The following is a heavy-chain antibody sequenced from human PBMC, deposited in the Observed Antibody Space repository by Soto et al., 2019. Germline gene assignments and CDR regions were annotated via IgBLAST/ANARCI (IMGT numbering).Heavy chain of an antibody. CDR2: INPNGGST. CDR3: ARDPVPSDAGPVRYPADI. V-gene: IGHV1-46*01. D-gene: IGHD2-2*02. J-gene: IGHJ3*02. CDR1: GYTFTTYY. Sequence: QVRLVQSGADMKKPGASVTVSCRASGYTFTTYYLHWVRQAPGQGLEWMGIINPNGGSTTYSQHFQGRLTLTMDTSATTVYMELTGLTFADTAVYFCARDPVPSDAGPVRYPADIWGQGTLVTISS.